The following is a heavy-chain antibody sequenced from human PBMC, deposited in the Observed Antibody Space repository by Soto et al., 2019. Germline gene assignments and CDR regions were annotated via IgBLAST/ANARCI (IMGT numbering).Heavy chain of an antibody. CDR3: WRESYERRGLPRPN. CDR2: IIPVFGTT. V-gene: IGHV1-69*13. D-gene: IGHD3-22*01. CDR1: GGTFSSYA. J-gene: IGHJ4*02. Sequence: SVKVSCKASGGTFSSYAINWVRQAPGQGLEWMGGIIPVFGTTNYAQKFQGRVTITADESTSIVYMELSSLRSEDTAVYYCWRESYERRGLPRPNWGQGILVTVS.